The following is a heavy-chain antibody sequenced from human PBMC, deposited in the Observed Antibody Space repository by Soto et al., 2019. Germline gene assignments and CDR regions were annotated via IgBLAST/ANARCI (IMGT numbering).Heavy chain of an antibody. CDR1: GYTFTGYY. CDR3: ARDIYYDSSDYNPKSGFEP. Sequence: QVQLVQSGAEVKKPGASVKVSCKASGYTFTGYYMHWVRQAPGQGLEWMGWINPNSGGTNYAQKFQGSVTMTRDTSISIAYMELSRLRSDETAVYYCARDIYYDSSDYNPKSGFEPWGQGTLVTVSS. CDR2: INPNSGGT. D-gene: IGHD3-22*01. J-gene: IGHJ5*02. V-gene: IGHV1-2*02.